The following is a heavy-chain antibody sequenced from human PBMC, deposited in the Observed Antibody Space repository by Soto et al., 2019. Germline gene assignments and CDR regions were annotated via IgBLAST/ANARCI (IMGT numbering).Heavy chain of an antibody. CDR1: GYTFTSYG. Sequence: QVQLVQSGGEVKKPGASVKVSCKASGYTFTSYGISWVRQAPGQGLEWMGWISAYNGNTNYVQKFQGRVTMTTDTSTSTVYMELRSLRSDDTAVYYCARSFTLDIAAFGSTRVGYYGLDVWGQGTTVTVSS. J-gene: IGHJ6*02. CDR3: ARSFTLDIAAFGSTRVGYYGLDV. V-gene: IGHV1-18*01. CDR2: ISAYNGNT. D-gene: IGHD6-6*01.